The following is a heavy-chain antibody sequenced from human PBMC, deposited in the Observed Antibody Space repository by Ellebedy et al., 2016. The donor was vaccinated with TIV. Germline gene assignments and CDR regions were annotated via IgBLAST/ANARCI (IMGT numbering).Heavy chain of an antibody. CDR1: GFSVSSNY. CDR3: ATNYNSGSYSYFYYYGMDV. D-gene: IGHD3-10*01. J-gene: IGHJ6*02. V-gene: IGHV3-53*01. Sequence: GGSLRLSCAASGFSVSSNYMSWVRQAPGKGLEWVSVIYSDGSAYYADSVKGRFIISRDSSMNTLYLQMKNLRAEDTAVYYCATNYNSGSYSYFYYYGMDVWGQGTTVTVSS. CDR2: IYSDGSA.